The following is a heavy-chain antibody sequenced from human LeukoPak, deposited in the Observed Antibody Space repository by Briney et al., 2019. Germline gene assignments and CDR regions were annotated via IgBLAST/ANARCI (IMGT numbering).Heavy chain of an antibody. CDR3: ASEHSNQPCFDP. CDR1: GGSISNYY. D-gene: IGHD4-11*01. Sequence: PSETLSLTCTVSGGSISNYYWSWIRQPPGKGLEWIGYIYYSGSTNYNPSLKSRVTISIDTSKNQFSLKLRSVTPADTAVYYCASEHSNQPCFDPWGQGTLVTVSS. J-gene: IGHJ5*02. CDR2: IYYSGST. V-gene: IGHV4-59*01.